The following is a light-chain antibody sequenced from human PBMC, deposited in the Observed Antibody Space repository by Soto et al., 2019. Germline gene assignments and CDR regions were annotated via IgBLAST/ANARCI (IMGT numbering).Light chain of an antibody. CDR1: QRISTY. Sequence: EIVLTQSPGTLSLSPGERATLSCRASQRISTYLAWYQQKPGQAPRLLIYDASTRATGIPARFSGSGSGTDFTLTISSLEPEDFAVYYCQQRSTWPLTFGGGTKVDI. V-gene: IGKV3-11*01. CDR2: DAS. J-gene: IGKJ4*01. CDR3: QQRSTWPLT.